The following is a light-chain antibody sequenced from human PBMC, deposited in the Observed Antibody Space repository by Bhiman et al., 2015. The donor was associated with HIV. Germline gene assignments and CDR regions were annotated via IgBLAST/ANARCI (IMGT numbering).Light chain of an antibody. CDR1: SSNIGSNT. CDR3: AAWDDSLNGSYV. J-gene: IGLJ1*01. Sequence: QPVLTQSPSASGTPGQRVTISCSGSSSNIGSNTVSWFQHLPGTAPKLLIYSNNQRPSGVPDRFSGSKSGTSASLAISGLQSEDEADYYCAAWDDSLNGSYVFGTGTKVTVL. V-gene: IGLV1-44*01. CDR2: SNN.